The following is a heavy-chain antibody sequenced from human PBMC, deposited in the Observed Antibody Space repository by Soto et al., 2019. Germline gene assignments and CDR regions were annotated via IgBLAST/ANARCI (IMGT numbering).Heavy chain of an antibody. CDR1: GFAVSNNY. J-gene: IGHJ4*02. D-gene: IGHD3-22*01. Sequence: GGSLRLSCVDSGFAVSNNYMNWVRQAPGKGLEWVSVVYSGGTTYYADSVRGRFTVSRDDSKNTLFLQMSSLRAEDTAVYYCARAGSPFDSDSSGYWGFDHWGQGTLVTVSS. CDR2: VYSGGTT. V-gene: IGHV3-53*01. CDR3: ARAGSPFDSDSSGYWGFDH.